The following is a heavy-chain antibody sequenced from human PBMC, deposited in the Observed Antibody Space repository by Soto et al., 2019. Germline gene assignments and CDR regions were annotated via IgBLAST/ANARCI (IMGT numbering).Heavy chain of an antibody. D-gene: IGHD3-22*01. Sequence: GASVKVSCKASGYTFTSYGITWVRQAPGQGLERMGWISAYTGDTNYAQKLQGRVTMTTDTSTSTAYMELRSLRSDDTAVYYCARDMRYYDGSGFVEYWGQGTTVTVYS. CDR3: ARDMRYYDGSGFVEY. J-gene: IGHJ4*02. CDR2: ISAYTGDT. V-gene: IGHV1-18*01. CDR1: GYTFTSYG.